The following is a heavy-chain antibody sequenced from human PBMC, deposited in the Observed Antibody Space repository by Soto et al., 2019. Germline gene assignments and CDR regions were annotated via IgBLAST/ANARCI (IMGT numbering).Heavy chain of an antibody. Sequence: ASVKVSCKASGYTFTGYYMHWVRQAPGQGLEWMGWINPNSGGTNYAQKLQSRVTMTRDTSISTAYMELSRLRSDDTAVYYCARGSSSFFYYYGMDVWGQGTTVTVSS. CDR2: INPNSGGT. J-gene: IGHJ6*02. V-gene: IGHV1-2*02. D-gene: IGHD6-6*01. CDR3: ARGSSSFFYYYGMDV. CDR1: GYTFTGYY.